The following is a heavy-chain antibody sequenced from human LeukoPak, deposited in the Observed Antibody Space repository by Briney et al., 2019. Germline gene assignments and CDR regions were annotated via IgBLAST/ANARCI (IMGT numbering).Heavy chain of an antibody. CDR3: AHFLGPTVFHHGRAYYLYSFDF. D-gene: IGHD3-22*01. Sequence: SGPTLVKPTQTLTLTCTFSGFSLSTNAVAVGWIRQPPGKALEWLALIYWNDDKRYSPSMRSRLTIAKDTSKNQVVLTMTSMDPVDTATYYCAHFLGPTVFHHGRAYYLYSFDFWGPGTMVTVSS. CDR1: GFSLSTNAVA. J-gene: IGHJ3*01. V-gene: IGHV2-5*01. CDR2: IYWNDDK.